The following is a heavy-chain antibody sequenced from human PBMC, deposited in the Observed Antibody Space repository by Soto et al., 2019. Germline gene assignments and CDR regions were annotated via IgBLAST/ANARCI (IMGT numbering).Heavy chain of an antibody. D-gene: IGHD6-19*01. Sequence: PSETLSLTCTVSGGSISSYYWSWIRQPPGKGLEGIGYIYYSGSTNYNSSLKSRVTISVDTSKNQFSLKLSSVTAADTAVYYCARGWYSSGWYDYWGQGTLVTVSS. CDR1: GGSISSYY. V-gene: IGHV4-59*01. CDR2: IYYSGST. J-gene: IGHJ4*02. CDR3: ARGWYSSGWYDY.